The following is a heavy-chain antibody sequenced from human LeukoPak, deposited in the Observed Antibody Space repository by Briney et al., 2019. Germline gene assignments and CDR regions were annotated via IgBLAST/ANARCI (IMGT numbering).Heavy chain of an antibody. Sequence: SETLSLTCTVSGDSVSSSTYYWGWIRQPPGKGLEWIGSIYYSGSTYYNPSLKSRVTISVDTSKNQFSLKLSSVTAADTAVYYCARLIAYYYDSSGYYRQNWFDPWGQGTLVTVSS. J-gene: IGHJ5*02. CDR2: IYYSGST. D-gene: IGHD3-22*01. CDR3: ARLIAYYYDSSGYYRQNWFDP. CDR1: GDSVSSSTYY. V-gene: IGHV4-39*01.